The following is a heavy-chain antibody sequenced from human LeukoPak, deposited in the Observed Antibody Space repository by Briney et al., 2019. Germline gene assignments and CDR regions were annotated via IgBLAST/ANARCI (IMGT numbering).Heavy chain of an antibody. D-gene: IGHD3-22*01. CDR3: ARHAHSYYYDSSGSADY. Sequence: PGESLKISCKGSGYSFTSYWIGWVRQMPGKGLEWMGIIYPGDSDTRYSPSFQGQVTISADKSISTAYLQWSSLKASDAAMYYCARHAHSYYYDSSGSADYWGQGTLVTVSS. V-gene: IGHV5-51*01. CDR2: IYPGDSDT. CDR1: GYSFTSYW. J-gene: IGHJ4*02.